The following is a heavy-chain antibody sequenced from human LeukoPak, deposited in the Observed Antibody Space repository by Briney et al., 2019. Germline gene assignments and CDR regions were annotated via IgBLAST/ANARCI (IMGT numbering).Heavy chain of an antibody. D-gene: IGHD3-22*01. CDR2: ISYDGSNK. V-gene: IGHV3-30-3*01. CDR3: ARVPYYDSSGYYSGDYYYYYGMDV. Sequence: GRSLRLSCAASGFTFSSYAMHWVRQAPGKGLEWVAVISYDGSNKYYADSVKGRFTISRDNSKNTLYLQMNSLRAEDTAVYYCARVPYYDSSGYYSGDYYYYYGMDVWGQGTTVTVSS. J-gene: IGHJ6*02. CDR1: GFTFSSYA.